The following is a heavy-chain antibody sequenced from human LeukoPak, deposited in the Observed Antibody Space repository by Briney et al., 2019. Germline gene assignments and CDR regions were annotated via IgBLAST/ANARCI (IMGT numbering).Heavy chain of an antibody. CDR2: INHSGST. Sequence: PSETLSLTCTVSGGSITSSNYFWGWIRQSPGKGLEWIGEINHSGSTNYNPSLKSRVTISVDTSKNQFSLKLSSVTAADTAVYYCARARMGSYRYMTYYYYMDVWGKGTTVTVSS. CDR1: GGSITSSNYF. CDR3: ARARMGSYRYMTYYYYMDV. V-gene: IGHV4-39*07. D-gene: IGHD3-16*02. J-gene: IGHJ6*03.